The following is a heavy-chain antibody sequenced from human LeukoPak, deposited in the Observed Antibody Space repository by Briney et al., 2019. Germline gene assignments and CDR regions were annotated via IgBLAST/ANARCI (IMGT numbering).Heavy chain of an antibody. D-gene: IGHD2-15*01. V-gene: IGHV3-30*18. Sequence: GGSLRLSCAASGFTFSSYSIHWVRQAPGKGLEWVAVISYDGSNKYYADSVKGRFTISRDNSKNTLYLQMNSLSAEDTAVYYCAKNGDRGAYCSGGSCYPYYYYYMDVWGKGTTVTISS. CDR1: GFTFSSYS. J-gene: IGHJ6*03. CDR3: AKNGDRGAYCSGGSCYPYYYYYMDV. CDR2: ISYDGSNK.